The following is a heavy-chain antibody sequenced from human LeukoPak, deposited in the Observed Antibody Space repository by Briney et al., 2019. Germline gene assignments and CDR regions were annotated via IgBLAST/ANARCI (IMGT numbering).Heavy chain of an antibody. CDR3: ARELVGAEAGTYYYYGMDV. CDR2: MNPNSGNT. J-gene: IGHJ6*02. V-gene: IGHV1-8*01. CDR1: GYTFTSYD. D-gene: IGHD1-26*01. Sequence: GASVKVSCKASGYTFTSYDINWVRQATGQGLEWMGRMNPNSGNTGYAQKFQGRVTMTRNTSISTAYMELSSLRSEDTAVYYCARELVGAEAGTYYYYGMDVWGQGTTVTVSS.